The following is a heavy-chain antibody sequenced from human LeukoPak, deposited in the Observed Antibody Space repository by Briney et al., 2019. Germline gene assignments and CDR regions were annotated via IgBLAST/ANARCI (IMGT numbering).Heavy chain of an antibody. Sequence: ASVRVSCKASGYTFTAYYLHWVRQAPGQGLEWMGWINSNSGGTNSAQKFQGRVTMTRDTSISTAYMELSRLRSDDTAVYYCARGYYGSGSYNWFDPWGQGALVTVSS. CDR3: ARGYYGSGSYNWFDP. D-gene: IGHD3-10*01. CDR2: INSNSGGT. CDR1: GYTFTAYY. V-gene: IGHV1-2*02. J-gene: IGHJ5*02.